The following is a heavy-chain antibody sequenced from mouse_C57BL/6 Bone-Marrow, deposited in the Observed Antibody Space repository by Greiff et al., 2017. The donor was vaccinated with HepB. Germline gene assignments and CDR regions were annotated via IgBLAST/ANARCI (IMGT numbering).Heavy chain of an antibody. CDR2: INPYNGGT. CDR1: GYTFTDYY. D-gene: IGHD2-4*01. Sequence: EVQLQQSGPVLVKPGASVKMSCKASGYTFTDYYMNWVKQSHGKSLEWIGVINPYNGGTSYNQKFKGKATLTVDKSSSTAYMELNSLTSEDSAVYYCARWGDYAFAYWGQGTLVTVSA. CDR3: ARWGDYAFAY. V-gene: IGHV1-19*01. J-gene: IGHJ3*01.